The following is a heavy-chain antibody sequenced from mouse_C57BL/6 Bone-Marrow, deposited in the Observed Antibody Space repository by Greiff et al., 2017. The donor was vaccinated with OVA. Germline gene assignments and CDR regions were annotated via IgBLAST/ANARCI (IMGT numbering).Heavy chain of an antibody. V-gene: IGHV1-15*01. CDR1: GYTFTDYE. J-gene: IGHJ4*01. CDR2: IDPETGGT. Sequence: VPLKQSGAELVRPGASVTLSCKASGYTFTDYEMHWVKQTPVPGLEWIGAIDPETGGTAYNQKFKGKAILTADKSSSTAYMELRSLTSEDSAVYYCTRGYSNYYAMDYWGQGTSVTVSS. D-gene: IGHD2-5*01. CDR3: TRGYSNYYAMDY.